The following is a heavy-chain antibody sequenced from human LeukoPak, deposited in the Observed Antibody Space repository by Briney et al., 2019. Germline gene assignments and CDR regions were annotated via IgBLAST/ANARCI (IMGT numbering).Heavy chain of an antibody. Sequence: QPGGSLRLSCAASGFTVSSYEMNWVRQAPGKGLEWISYISSSGSTIYYADSVKGRFTISRDNAKNSLYLQMNSLRAEDTAVYYCAELGITMIGGVWGKGPTVAISS. D-gene: IGHD3-10*02. CDR1: GFTVSSYE. J-gene: IGHJ6*04. CDR2: ISSSGSTI. CDR3: AELGITMIGGV. V-gene: IGHV3-48*03.